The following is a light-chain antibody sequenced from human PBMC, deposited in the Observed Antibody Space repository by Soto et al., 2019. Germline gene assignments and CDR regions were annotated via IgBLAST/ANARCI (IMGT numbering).Light chain of an antibody. CDR3: QQYHNWPPLT. CDR2: GAS. J-gene: IGKJ4*01. CDR1: QSISSN. V-gene: IGKV3-15*01. Sequence: EIVMTQSPATLSVSPGERATLSCRASQSISSNLAWYQQKPGQAPRLLIYGASTRATGIPARFSGSGSRTDFTLTISSLQSADFAVYYCQQYHNWPPLTFGGGTKVEIK.